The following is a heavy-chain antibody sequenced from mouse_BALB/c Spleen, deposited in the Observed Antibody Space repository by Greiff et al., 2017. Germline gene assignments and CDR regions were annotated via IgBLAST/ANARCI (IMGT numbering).Heavy chain of an antibody. D-gene: IGHD2-1*01. J-gene: IGHJ1*01. Sequence: EVKLVESGGGLVQPGGSRKLSCAASGFTFSSFGMHWVRQAPEKGLEWVAYISSGSSTIYYADTVKGRFTISRDNPKNTLFLQMTSLRSEDTAMYYCARSNYGNHYWYFDVWGAGTTVTVSS. CDR1: GFTFSSFG. V-gene: IGHV5-17*02. CDR2: ISSGSSTI. CDR3: ARSNYGNHYWYFDV.